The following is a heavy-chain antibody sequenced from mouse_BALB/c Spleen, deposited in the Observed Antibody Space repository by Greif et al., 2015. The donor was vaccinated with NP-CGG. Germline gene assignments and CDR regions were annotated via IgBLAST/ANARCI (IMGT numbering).Heavy chain of an antibody. Sequence: EVMLVEPGAELVKPGASVKLSCTASGFNIKDTYMHWVKQRPEQGLEWIGRIDPANGNTKYDPKFQGKATITADTSSNTAYLQLSSLTSEDTAVYYCARAITTAYWGQGTLVTVSA. D-gene: IGHD1-2*01. CDR2: IDPANGNT. V-gene: IGHV14-3*02. CDR1: GFNIKDTY. CDR3: ARAITTAY. J-gene: IGHJ3*01.